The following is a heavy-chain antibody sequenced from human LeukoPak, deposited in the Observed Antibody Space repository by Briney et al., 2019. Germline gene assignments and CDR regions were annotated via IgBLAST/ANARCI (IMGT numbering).Heavy chain of an antibody. CDR3: AKALGDYSNYLYYSDY. J-gene: IGHJ4*02. V-gene: IGHV3-9*01. CDR2: ISWNSGSI. Sequence: GRSLRLSCAASGFTFDDYAMHWVRQAPGKGLEWVSGISWNSGSIGYADSVKGRFTISRDNAKNSLYLQMNSLRAEDTALYYCAKALGDYSNYLYYSDYWGQGTLVTVSS. CDR1: GFTFDDYA. D-gene: IGHD4-11*01.